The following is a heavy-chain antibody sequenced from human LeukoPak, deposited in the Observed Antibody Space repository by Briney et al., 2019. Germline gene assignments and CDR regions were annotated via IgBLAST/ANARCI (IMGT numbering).Heavy chain of an antibody. J-gene: IGHJ4*02. D-gene: IGHD2-21*01. CDR1: GFTVSSNY. CDR3: ARTSAVMKPFDY. Sequence: PGGSLRLSCAASGFTVSSNYMSWVRQAPGKGLEWVSVFYSGGTTYYADSVKGRFIISRDSSKNTLYLQMNNLRAEDTATYFCARTSAVMKPFDYWGQGTLVTVSS. V-gene: IGHV3-53*01. CDR2: FYSGGTT.